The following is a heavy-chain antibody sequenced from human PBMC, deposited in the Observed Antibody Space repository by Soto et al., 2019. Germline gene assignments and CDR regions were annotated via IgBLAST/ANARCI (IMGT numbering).Heavy chain of an antibody. CDR2: IDWDDDK. D-gene: IGHD5-18*01. V-gene: IGHV2-70*01. J-gene: IGHJ4*02. CDR1: GFSLITGGMC. Sequence: ESGPALVNPTPTLQLTCAFSGFSLITGGMCVSWIRQPPGKALEWLALIDWDDDKYYSTSLKTRLSISKDTSKNQVALTMTNMDHVDTPTYYCARTFHGYPDFWGQGTLVTVSS. CDR3: ARTFHGYPDF.